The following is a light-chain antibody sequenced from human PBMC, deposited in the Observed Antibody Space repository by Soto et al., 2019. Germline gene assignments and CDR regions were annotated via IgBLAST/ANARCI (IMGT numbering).Light chain of an antibody. CDR3: QQYNNWPRT. V-gene: IGKV3-15*01. Sequence: EIVMTQSPATLSVSPGERATLSCRDSQSVSSNLAWYQQKPGQAPRLLIYGASTRATGIPARFSGSGSGTEFTRTFSSLQSEDFAVYYCQQYNNWPRTFGQGTKVEIK. J-gene: IGKJ1*01. CDR2: GAS. CDR1: QSVSSN.